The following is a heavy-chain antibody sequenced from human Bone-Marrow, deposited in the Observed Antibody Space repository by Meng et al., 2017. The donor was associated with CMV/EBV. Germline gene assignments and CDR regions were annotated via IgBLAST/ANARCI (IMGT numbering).Heavy chain of an antibody. CDR2: VNPTSGNR. J-gene: IGHJ1*01. CDR3: SRGRGES. D-gene: IGHD3-10*01. V-gene: IGHV1-8*01. Sequence: ASVKVSCKASGYSFTIYDINWVRQAPGQGLEWMGWVNPTSGNRGYAQNFQGRVTMTTNTSISTAYVELSSLTSDDTAVYYCSRGRGESWGQGTLVTVSS. CDR1: GYSFTIYD.